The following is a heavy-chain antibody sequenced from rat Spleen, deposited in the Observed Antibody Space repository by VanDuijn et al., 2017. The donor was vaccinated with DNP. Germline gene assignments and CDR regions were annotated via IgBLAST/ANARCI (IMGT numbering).Heavy chain of an antibody. CDR2: IINDGKRT. CDR1: GFIFSDYN. V-gene: IGHV5S10*01. Sequence: VQLVESGGGLVQPGTSLKLSCAASGFIFSDYNMAWVRQAPKKGLEWVATIINDGKRTYYRDSVKGRFTISRDNAKSTLYLQMDSLRSEDTATYYCTTLNFYASLAEYFDYWGQGVMVTVSS. J-gene: IGHJ2*01. D-gene: IGHD1-12*01. CDR3: TTLNFYASLAEYFDY.